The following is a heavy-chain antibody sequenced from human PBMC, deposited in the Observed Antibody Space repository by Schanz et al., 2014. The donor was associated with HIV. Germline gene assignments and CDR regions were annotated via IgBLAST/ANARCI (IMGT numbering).Heavy chain of an antibody. V-gene: IGHV1-2*02. CDR2: INPNSGAT. CDR1: GYSFTSNF. CDR3: ARDTNFVLDV. Sequence: QAQLVQSGAEVKKPGASVKVSCKASGYSFTSNFIHWVRQAPGQGLEWMGWINPNSGATDSAQKFQGRVTMTRDTSISTAFMELSSLRSDDTAVYYCARDTNFVLDVWGQGTTVTVSS. D-gene: IGHD2-8*01. J-gene: IGHJ6*02.